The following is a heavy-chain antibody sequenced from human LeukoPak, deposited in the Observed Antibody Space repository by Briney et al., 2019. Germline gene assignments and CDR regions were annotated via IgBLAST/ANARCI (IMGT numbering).Heavy chain of an antibody. J-gene: IGHJ5*02. CDR2: IKQDGSEK. CDR1: GFTFSSYW. V-gene: IGHV3-7*01. CDR3: ARAPNWGFRGTGENWFDP. Sequence: GGSLRLSCAASGFTFSSYWMSWVRQAPGKGLEWVANIKQDGSEKCYVDSVKGRFTISRDNAKNSLYLQMNSLRAEDTAVYYCARAPNWGFRGTGENWFDPWGQGALVTVSS. D-gene: IGHD7-27*01.